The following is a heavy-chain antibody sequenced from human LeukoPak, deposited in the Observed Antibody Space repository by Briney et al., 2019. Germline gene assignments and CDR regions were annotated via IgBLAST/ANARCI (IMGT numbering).Heavy chain of an antibody. D-gene: IGHD2/OR15-2a*01. J-gene: IGHJ4*02. CDR2: INHSGST. V-gene: IGHV4-34*08. CDR1: GFTFSGYG. CDR3: ATQILLCHYY. Sequence: GSLRLSCAASGFTFSGYGMSWVRQPPGKGLEWIGEINHSGSTNYNPSLKSRVTISVDTSKNQFSLKLNSVTAADTAVYYCATQILLCHYYWGQGTLVTVSS.